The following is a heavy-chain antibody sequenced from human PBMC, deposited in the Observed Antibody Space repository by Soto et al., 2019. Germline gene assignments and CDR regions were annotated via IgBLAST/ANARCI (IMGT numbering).Heavy chain of an antibody. CDR2: ISAYNGNT. J-gene: IGHJ4*02. D-gene: IGHD3-22*01. Sequence: ASVKVSCKASGYTFTSYGISWVRQAPGQGLEWMGWISAYNGNTNYAQKLQGRVTISWDMSTNTAHMDLSSLRSEDTAVYYCAAESYYESNGTKGRMDWGQGTLVTVSS. CDR1: GYTFTSYG. V-gene: IGHV1-18*01. CDR3: AAESYYESNGTKGRMD.